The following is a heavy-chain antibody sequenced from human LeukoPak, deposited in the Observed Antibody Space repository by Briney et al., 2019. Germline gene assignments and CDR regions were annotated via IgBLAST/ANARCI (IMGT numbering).Heavy chain of an antibody. Sequence: GGSLRLSCAASGLTFRNFWMCWVRQAPGKGLEWVATIKQDGGGQYYVDSVKGRFTISRDNAQNSLYLQMNNLRAEDTAVYYCARSYGHSIDYWGQGTLVTVSS. J-gene: IGHJ4*02. D-gene: IGHD3-10*01. V-gene: IGHV3-7*01. CDR1: GLTFRNFW. CDR3: ARSYGHSIDY. CDR2: IKQDGGGQ.